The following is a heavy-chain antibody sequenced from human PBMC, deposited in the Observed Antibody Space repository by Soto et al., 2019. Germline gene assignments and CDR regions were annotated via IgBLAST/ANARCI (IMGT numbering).Heavy chain of an antibody. CDR3: DRFRETAVLDY. D-gene: IGHD2-21*02. CDR2: IYHTGNT. V-gene: IGHV4-30-2*01. Sequence: PSETLSLTCAVSGGSITSGGYSWSWIRQPPGKGLEWIGYIYHTGNTYYNPSLESRVTILIDRSKNQFSLQLASVTAADTAVYYCDRFRETAVLDYWGQGTLVIVSS. CDR1: GGSITSGGYS. J-gene: IGHJ4*02.